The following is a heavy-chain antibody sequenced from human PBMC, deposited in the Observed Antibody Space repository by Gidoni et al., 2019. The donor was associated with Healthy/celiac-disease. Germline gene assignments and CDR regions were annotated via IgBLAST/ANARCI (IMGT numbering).Heavy chain of an antibody. CDR3: ASATSGANWFDP. CDR2: IIPIFGTA. J-gene: IGHJ5*02. CDR1: GATFSSYA. V-gene: IGHV1-69*01. D-gene: IGHD1-26*01. Sequence: QVQLVQSGPQVKKPGSSVKVSCKASGATFSSYAISWVRQAPGQGLEWMGGIIPIFGTANYAQKFQGRVTITADESTSTAYMELSSLRSEDTAVYYCASATSGANWFDPWGQGTLVTVSS.